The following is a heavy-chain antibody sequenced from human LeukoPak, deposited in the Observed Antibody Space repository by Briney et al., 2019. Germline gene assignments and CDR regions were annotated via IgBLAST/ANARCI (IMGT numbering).Heavy chain of an antibody. D-gene: IGHD1-1*01. J-gene: IGHJ3*02. CDR3: AKSLLTTATGTGRAFDI. V-gene: IGHV3-7*03. Sequence: GSLRLSCETSGFIFSNCWMTWVRQAPGEGLEWVANIKTDASEKYYADSVKGRFTISRDNSKNTLYLQMNSLRAEDSAEYYCAKSLLTTATGTGRAFDIWGQGTMVTVSA. CDR1: GFIFSNCW. CDR2: IKTDASEK.